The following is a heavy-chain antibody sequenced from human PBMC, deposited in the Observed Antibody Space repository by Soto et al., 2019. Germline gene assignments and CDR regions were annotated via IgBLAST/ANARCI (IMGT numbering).Heavy chain of an antibody. CDR3: ARSSPEDSSIDY. V-gene: IGHV4-34*01. Sequence: SETLSLTCAVYGGSFSGYYWSWIRQPPGKGLEWIGEINHSGSTNYNPSLKSRVTISVDTSKDQFSLKLSSVTAADTAVYYCARSSPEDSSIDYWGQGTLVT. CDR1: GGSFSGYY. CDR2: INHSGST. J-gene: IGHJ4*02. D-gene: IGHD3-22*01.